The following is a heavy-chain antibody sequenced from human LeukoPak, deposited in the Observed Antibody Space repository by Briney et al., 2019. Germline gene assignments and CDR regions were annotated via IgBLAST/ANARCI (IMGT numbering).Heavy chain of an antibody. J-gene: IGHJ4*02. Sequence: GGSLRLSCAASGFTVSTNYMSWVRQAPGKGLEWVSSITNSGGGRYYADSVKGRFTISRDNSKNTLSLRMNSLRAEDTAVYYCAKCIVGAQFDYWGQGTLVTVSS. D-gene: IGHD1-26*01. CDR2: ITNSGGGR. CDR1: GFTVSTNY. CDR3: AKCIVGAQFDY. V-gene: IGHV3-23*01.